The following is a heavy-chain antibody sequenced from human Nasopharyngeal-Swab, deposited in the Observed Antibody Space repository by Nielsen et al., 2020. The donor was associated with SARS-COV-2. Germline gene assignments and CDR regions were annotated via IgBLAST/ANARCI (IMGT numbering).Heavy chain of an antibody. CDR1: GFIFSASA. J-gene: IGHJ2*01. D-gene: IGHD1-14*01. CDR3: ARFSNKGNRYWFFDL. V-gene: IGHV3-73*01. Sequence: GGSLRLSCAASGFIFSASAIHWVRQASGKGLEWVGRIGDKDHNYATTYGASVQGRFTISRDDSKNTAFLQMDSLKTEDTAVYYCARFSNKGNRYWFFDLWGRGTLVTVSS. CDR2: IGDKDHNYAT.